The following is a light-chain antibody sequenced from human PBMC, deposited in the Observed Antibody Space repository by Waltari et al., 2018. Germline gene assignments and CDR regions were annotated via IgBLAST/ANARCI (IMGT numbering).Light chain of an antibody. Sequence: AIRMTQSPSSLSASTGDRVTLTCRASPGISSYLAWYQQKPGKAPKLLIYAASTLQSGVPSRFSGSGSWTDFTLTISCLQSEDFATYYCQQYYSYPWTFGQGTKVEIK. CDR2: AAS. J-gene: IGKJ1*01. CDR1: PGISSY. V-gene: IGKV1-8*01. CDR3: QQYYSYPWT.